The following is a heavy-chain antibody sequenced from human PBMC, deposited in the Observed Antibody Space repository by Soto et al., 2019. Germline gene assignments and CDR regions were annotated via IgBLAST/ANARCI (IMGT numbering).Heavy chain of an antibody. CDR3: AKDKVRRWLKSQPWYFDY. CDR2: ISGSGGST. D-gene: IGHD5-12*01. V-gene: IGHV3-23*01. Sequence: VGSLRLSCASSVFTFSSYAMSWVRHAPGKGLEWVSAISGSGGSTYYADSVKGRFTISRDNSKNTLYLQMNSLRAEDTAVYYCAKDKVRRWLKSQPWYFDYWGQGTPVTVSS. CDR1: VFTFSSYA. J-gene: IGHJ4*02.